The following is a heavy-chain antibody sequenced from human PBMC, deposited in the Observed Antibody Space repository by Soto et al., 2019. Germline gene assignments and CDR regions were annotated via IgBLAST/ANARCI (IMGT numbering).Heavy chain of an antibody. CDR3: ARERTTISMDV. CDR1: GYTFTSYD. J-gene: IGHJ6*02. V-gene: IGHV1-8*01. CDR2: MNPNSGNT. Sequence: ASVKVSCKASGYTFTSYDINWVRQATGQGLEWMGWMNPNSGNTGYAQKFQGSVTMTRNTSISTAYMELSSLRSGDTAVYYCARERTTISMDVWGQGTTVTVSS. D-gene: IGHD3-9*01.